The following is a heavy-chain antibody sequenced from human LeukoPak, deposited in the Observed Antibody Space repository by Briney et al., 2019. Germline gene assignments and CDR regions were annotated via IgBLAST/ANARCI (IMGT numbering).Heavy chain of an antibody. Sequence: SETLSLTCTVSGGSISSYYWSWIRQPPGKGLEWIGYIYYSGSTNYNPSLKSRVTISVDTSKNQFSLKLSSVTAADTAVYYCARDAYCGGDCYLFDYWGPRTLVTVSS. V-gene: IGHV4-59*01. D-gene: IGHD2-21*02. CDR2: IYYSGST. J-gene: IGHJ4*02. CDR3: ARDAYCGGDCYLFDY. CDR1: GGSISSYY.